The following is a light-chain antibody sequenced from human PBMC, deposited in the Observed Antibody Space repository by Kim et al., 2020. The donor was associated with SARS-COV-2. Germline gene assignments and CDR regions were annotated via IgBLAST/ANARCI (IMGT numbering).Light chain of an antibody. V-gene: IGLV3-1*01. Sequence: SYELTQPPSVSVSPGQTASITCSGDKLGDKYACWYQQKPGQSPVLVMYRDTRRPSGIPERFSGSNSGNTATLTISGTQAMDEADYYCQACDSSTVVFGGGTQLTVL. J-gene: IGLJ2*01. CDR1: KLGDKY. CDR2: RDT. CDR3: QACDSSTVV.